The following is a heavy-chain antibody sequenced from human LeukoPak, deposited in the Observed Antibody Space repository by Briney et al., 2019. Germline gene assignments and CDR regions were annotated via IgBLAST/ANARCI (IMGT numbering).Heavy chain of an antibody. CDR1: GGSISSYY. J-gene: IGHJ3*02. V-gene: IGHV4-4*07. CDR3: ARDVVMITFGGVIVPDAFDI. Sequence: SETLSLTCTVSGGSISSYYWSWIRQPAGKGLEWIGRIYTSGSTNYNPSLKGRVTMSVDTSKNQFSLKLSSVTAADTAVYYCARDVVMITFGGVIVPDAFDIWGQGTMVTVSS. D-gene: IGHD3-16*02. CDR2: IYTSGST.